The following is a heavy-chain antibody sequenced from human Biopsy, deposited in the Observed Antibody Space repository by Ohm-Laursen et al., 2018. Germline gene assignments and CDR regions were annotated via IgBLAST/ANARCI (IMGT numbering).Heavy chain of an antibody. CDR2: IYPGDSDT. D-gene: IGHD3-3*01. CDR3: AKHGGLGDFWSGYPLAAFDI. V-gene: IGHV5-51*01. CDR1: GYSFTNYW. J-gene: IGHJ3*02. Sequence: ESLKIPCKGSGYSFTNYWIGWVRQMPGKGLEWMGLIYPGDSDTRYSPSFQGQVTISVDKSISTAYVQWNSLKASDTAMYYCAKHGGLGDFWSGYPLAAFDIWGQGTMATVSS.